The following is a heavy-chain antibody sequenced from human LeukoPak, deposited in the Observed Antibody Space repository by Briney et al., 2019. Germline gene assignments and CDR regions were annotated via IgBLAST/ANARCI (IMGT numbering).Heavy chain of an antibody. D-gene: IGHD1-26*01. Sequence: GGSLRLSCAASGFTFSSYSMNWVRQAPGKGLEWVPTISAGGATFYADSVRGRFTISRDNSKNTLYLQMNSLRAEDTAVYYCAKRSGSLHYYEYWGQGTLVTVSS. V-gene: IGHV3-23*01. CDR3: AKRSGSLHYYEY. J-gene: IGHJ4*02. CDR2: ISAGGAT. CDR1: GFTFSSYS.